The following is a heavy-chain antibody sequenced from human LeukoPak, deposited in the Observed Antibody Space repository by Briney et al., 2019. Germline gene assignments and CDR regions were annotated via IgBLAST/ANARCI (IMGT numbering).Heavy chain of an antibody. J-gene: IGHJ6*03. V-gene: IGHV4-59*08. CDR2: IYDRVSS. Sequence: PSETLSLTCSVSHGSISNTYWSWIRQPPGKGLEWIGYIYDRVSSNFNPSLKSRATTSVDLSKNQFSLKLSSVTAADTAVYYCARQYVDTAMVWGYYYYYMDVWGKGTTVTVSS. CDR1: HGSISNTY. D-gene: IGHD5-18*01. CDR3: ARQYVDTAMVWGYYYYYMDV.